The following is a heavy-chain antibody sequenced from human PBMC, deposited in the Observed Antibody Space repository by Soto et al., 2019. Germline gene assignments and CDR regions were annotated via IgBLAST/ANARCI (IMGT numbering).Heavy chain of an antibody. CDR3: ARSGYDYDYYYGMDV. CDR2: IIPIFGTA. Sequence: ASVKVSCKASGGTFSSYAISWVRQAPGQGLEWMGGIIPIFGTANYAQKFQGRVTITADKSTSTAYMELSSLRSEDTAVYYCARSGYDYDYYYGMDVWGQGTTGTVSS. CDR1: GGTFSSYA. J-gene: IGHJ6*02. D-gene: IGHD5-12*01. V-gene: IGHV1-69*06.